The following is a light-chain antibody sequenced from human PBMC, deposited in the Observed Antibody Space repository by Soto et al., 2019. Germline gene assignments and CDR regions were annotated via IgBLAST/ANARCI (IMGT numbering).Light chain of an antibody. J-gene: IGLJ3*02. CDR1: SSDVGGYNY. V-gene: IGLV2-11*01. Sequence: QSALTQPRSVSGSPGQSVTISCTGTSSDVGGYNYVSWYQQHPGKAPKGMIYDVSKRPSGVPDRFSGSKSGNTASLIISGLQAEDEADYYCCSYAGSYTGVFGGGTKLTVL. CDR3: CSYAGSYTGV. CDR2: DVS.